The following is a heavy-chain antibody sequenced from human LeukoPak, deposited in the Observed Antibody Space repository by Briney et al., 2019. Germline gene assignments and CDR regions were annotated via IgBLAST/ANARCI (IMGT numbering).Heavy chain of an antibody. CDR2: ISGSGGGT. D-gene: IGHD3-22*01. Sequence: PGGSLRLSCAASGFTFSSYAMSWVRQAPGKGLEWVSAISGSGGGTYYADSVKGRFTISRDNSKNTLYLQMNSLRAEDTAVYYCAKDGGTMIVVVITPDYWGQGTLVTVSS. CDR3: AKDGGTMIVVVITPDY. CDR1: GFTFSSYA. V-gene: IGHV3-23*01. J-gene: IGHJ4*02.